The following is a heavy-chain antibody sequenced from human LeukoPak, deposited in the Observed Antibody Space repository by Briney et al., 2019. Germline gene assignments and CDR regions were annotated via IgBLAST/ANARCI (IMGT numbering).Heavy chain of an antibody. Sequence: GGSLRLSCAAYGFTFSSYEMKWVRKAHGKGREWFSYTSSSGSTISYTYSVKGRFTICRDNAKNPLYLQMNSLRAEDTAVYYCAREYGYYYGSGSFYSSYYYMDVWGKGTTVTVSS. J-gene: IGHJ6*03. V-gene: IGHV3-48*03. CDR3: AREYGYYYGSGSFYSSYYYMDV. D-gene: IGHD3-10*01. CDR1: GFTFSSYE. CDR2: TSSSGSTI.